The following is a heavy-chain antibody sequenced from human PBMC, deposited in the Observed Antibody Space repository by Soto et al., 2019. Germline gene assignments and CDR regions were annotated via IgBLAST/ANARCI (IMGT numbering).Heavy chain of an antibody. J-gene: IGHJ4*02. Sequence: PSETLSLTCTVSGGSIRPYYWSWIRQPPGRGLEWIGYIYYTGSTNYNPSLKSRVTISVDTSKNQFSLNLSSVTAADTAVYYCARDSPSYPLPGDYWGQGTMVTVYS. D-gene: IGHD3-16*02. V-gene: IGHV4-59*01. CDR2: IYYTGST. CDR3: ARDSPSYPLPGDY. CDR1: GGSIRPYY.